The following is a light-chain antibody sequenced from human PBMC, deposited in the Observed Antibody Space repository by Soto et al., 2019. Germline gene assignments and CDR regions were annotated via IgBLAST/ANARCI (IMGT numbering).Light chain of an antibody. CDR1: SSNIGAGYD. CDR3: QSYDSSRSGYVV. Sequence: QSVLTQPPSVSGAPGQRVTISCTGSSSNIGAGYDVHWYQQLPGTAPKLLIYGNSNRPSGVPDRFSGSKSGTSASLAITGLQAEDGADYYCQSYDSSRSGYVVFGGGTKLTVL. J-gene: IGLJ2*01. V-gene: IGLV1-40*01. CDR2: GNS.